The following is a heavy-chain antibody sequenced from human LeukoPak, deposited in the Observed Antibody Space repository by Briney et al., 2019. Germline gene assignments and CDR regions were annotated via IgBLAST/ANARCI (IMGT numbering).Heavy chain of an antibody. J-gene: IGHJ4*02. V-gene: IGHV4-34*01. Sequence: PSETLSLTCAVYGGSISHYYWSWIRQSPGKGLECIGEINHSGSTNYNPSLKSRVTISVDTSKNQFSLKLSSVTAADTAVYYCARGQPLLRFLEWLLYRSPSDYWGQGTLVTVSS. CDR1: GGSISHYY. CDR3: ARGQPLLRFLEWLLYRSPSDY. CDR2: INHSGST. D-gene: IGHD3-3*01.